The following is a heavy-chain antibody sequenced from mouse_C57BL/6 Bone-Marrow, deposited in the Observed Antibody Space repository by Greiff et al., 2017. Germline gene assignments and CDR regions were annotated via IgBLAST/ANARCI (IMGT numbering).Heavy chain of an antibody. J-gene: IGHJ4*01. CDR3: ARSPYYYGSSLYYAMDY. D-gene: IGHD1-1*01. CDR1: GFTFTDYY. CDR2: IRNKANGYTT. V-gene: IGHV7-3*01. Sequence: EVKVVESGGGLVQPGGSLSLSCAASGFTFTDYYMSWVRQPPGRALEWLGFIRNKANGYTTEYSASVKGRFTISRDNSQSILYLQRNALRAEDSATYYCARSPYYYGSSLYYAMDYWGQGTSVTVSS.